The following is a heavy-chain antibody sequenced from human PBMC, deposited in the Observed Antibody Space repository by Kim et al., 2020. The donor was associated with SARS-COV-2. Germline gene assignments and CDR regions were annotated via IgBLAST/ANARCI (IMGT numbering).Heavy chain of an antibody. CDR3: ARDIVLGFWELSHLFDY. D-gene: IGHD3-10*01. Sequence: GGSLRLSCAASGFTFSSYAMHWVRQAPGKGLEWVAVISYDGSNKYYADSVKGRFTISRDNSKKTLYLQMNSLRAEDTAVYYCARDIVLGFWELSHLFDY. V-gene: IGHV3-30-3*01. CDR1: GFTFSSYA. CDR2: ISYDGSNK. J-gene: IGHJ4*01.